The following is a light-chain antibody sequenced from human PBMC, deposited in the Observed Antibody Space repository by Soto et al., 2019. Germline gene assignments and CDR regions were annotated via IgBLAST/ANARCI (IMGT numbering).Light chain of an antibody. CDR1: QSVSTNF. Sequence: EIVLTQSPCTLSLSPGEGVTLSCRASQSVSTNFFAWYQQKPGQAPRLLIYGASTRATGIPDRFSGSGSGTDFTLTISRLEPEDFAVYYCQQYGRTSWTFGQGTKVEIK. CDR3: QQYGRTSWT. V-gene: IGKV3-20*01. J-gene: IGKJ1*01. CDR2: GAS.